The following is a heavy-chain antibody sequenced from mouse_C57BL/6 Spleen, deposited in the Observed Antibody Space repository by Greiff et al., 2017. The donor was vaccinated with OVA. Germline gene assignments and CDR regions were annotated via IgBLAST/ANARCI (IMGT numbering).Heavy chain of an antibody. CDR2: IYPGDGDT. D-gene: IGHD2-5*01. CDR1: GYAFSSSW. J-gene: IGHJ4*01. V-gene: IGHV1-82*01. CDR3: ARGSNYDAMDY. Sequence: ESGPELVKPGASVKISCKASGYAFSSSWMNWVKQRPGKGLEWIGRIYPGDGDTNYNGKFKGKATLTADKSSSTAYMQLSSLTSEDSAVYFCARGSNYDAMDYWGQGTSVTVSS.